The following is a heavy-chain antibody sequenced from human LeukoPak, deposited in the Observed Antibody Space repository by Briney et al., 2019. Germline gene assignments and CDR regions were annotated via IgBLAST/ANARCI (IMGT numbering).Heavy chain of an antibody. J-gene: IGHJ4*02. CDR2: IRYDGSNK. V-gene: IGHV3-30*02. Sequence: TGGSLRLSCAASGFTFSSYGMHWVRQAPGKGLEWVAFIRYDGSNKYYADSVKGRFTISKDNSKNTLYLQMNSLRPEDTAVYYCARAIAGTTEYWGQGTLDTVSS. CDR3: ARAIAGTTEY. CDR1: GFTFSSYG. D-gene: IGHD1-20*01.